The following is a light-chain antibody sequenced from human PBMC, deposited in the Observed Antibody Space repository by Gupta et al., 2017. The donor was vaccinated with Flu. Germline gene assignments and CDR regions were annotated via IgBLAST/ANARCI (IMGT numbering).Light chain of an antibody. J-gene: IGLJ1*01. V-gene: IGLV2-14*01. Sequence: QSALTQPASVSGSPGQPVTISCTGTSSDVGRSNYVSWYQQHPGKAPKLMIYDVSSRPSGVSSRFSGSKSGNTASLTIAGLEPEDESDYYCSSYTSTNTFYVFGTGTKVTVL. CDR1: SSDVGRSNY. CDR3: SSYTSTNTFYV. CDR2: DVS.